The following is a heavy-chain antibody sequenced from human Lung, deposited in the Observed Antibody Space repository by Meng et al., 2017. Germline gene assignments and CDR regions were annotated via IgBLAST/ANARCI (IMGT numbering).Heavy chain of an antibody. CDR2: INSDGSGT. D-gene: IGHD3-10*01. V-gene: IGHV3-74*01. CDR1: GFTFSSYW. J-gene: IGHJ4*02. Sequence: GESLKISCAASGFTFSSYWMHWVRQAPGKGLLWVSRINSDGSGTAYEDSVKGRFTISRDNAKNPLYLQMNSLRAEDTAVYYCARGGYYGSGSYEYWGQGTLVTVSS. CDR3: ARGGYYGSGSYEY.